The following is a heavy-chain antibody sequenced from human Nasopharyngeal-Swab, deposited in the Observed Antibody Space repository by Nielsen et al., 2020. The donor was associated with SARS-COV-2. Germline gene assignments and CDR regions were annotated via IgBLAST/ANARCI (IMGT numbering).Heavy chain of an antibody. CDR3: ARDPGAFDI. CDR1: GGSISSNNW. J-gene: IGHJ3*02. Sequence: SETLSLTCTVSGGSISSNNWWSWVRQPPGKGLEWIGEIFHSGSSNYNPPLNNRVTISVDKSKNQFSLKLSSVTAADTAVYYCARDPGAFDIWGQGTMVTVSS. V-gene: IGHV4-4*02. CDR2: IFHSGSS.